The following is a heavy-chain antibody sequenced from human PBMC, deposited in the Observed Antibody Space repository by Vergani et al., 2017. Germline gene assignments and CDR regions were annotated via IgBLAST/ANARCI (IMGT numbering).Heavy chain of an antibody. Sequence: EVQLLESGGGLVQPGGSLRLSCAASGFTFSSYAMSWVRQAPGKGLEWVSAISGSGGSTYYADSGKGRFTISRDNSKNTLYLQMNSLRAEDTAVYYCARDHGGNSHYDYWGQGTLVTVSS. CDR3: ARDHGGNSHYDY. CDR1: GFTFSSYA. CDR2: ISGSGGST. V-gene: IGHV3-23*01. D-gene: IGHD4-23*01. J-gene: IGHJ4*02.